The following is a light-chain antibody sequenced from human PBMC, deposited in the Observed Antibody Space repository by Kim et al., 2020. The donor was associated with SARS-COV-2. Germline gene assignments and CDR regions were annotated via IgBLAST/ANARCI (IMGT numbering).Light chain of an antibody. CDR1: QTISTY. CDR3: QQSYGTPVA. CDR2: EAS. J-gene: IGKJ4*01. Sequence: ASVGDRVTITCRASQTISTYLKWYQQKPGKAPKLLIYEASTLQSGVPSRFSGGGSGSDFTLTISSLQRDDFATYYCQQSYGTPVAFGGGTKVDIK. V-gene: IGKV1-39*01.